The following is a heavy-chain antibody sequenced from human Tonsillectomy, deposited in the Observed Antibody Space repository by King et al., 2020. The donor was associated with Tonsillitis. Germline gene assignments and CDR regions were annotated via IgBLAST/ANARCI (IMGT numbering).Heavy chain of an antibody. D-gene: IGHD2-2*01. CDR3: ASQGYCSSTSCYGPQYNWFDP. J-gene: IGHJ5*02. CDR2: INHSGST. V-gene: IGHV4-34*01. Sequence: VQLQQWGAGLLKPSETLSLTCAVYGGSFSGYYWSWIRQPPGKGLEWIGEINHSGSTNYNPSLKSRVTISVDTSKNQFSLKLSSVTASDTAVYSCASQGYCSSTSCYGPQYNWFDPWGQGTLVTVSS. CDR1: GGSFSGYY.